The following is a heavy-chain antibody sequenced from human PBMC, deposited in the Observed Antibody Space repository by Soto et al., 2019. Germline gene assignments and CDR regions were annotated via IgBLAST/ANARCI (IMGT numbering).Heavy chain of an antibody. J-gene: IGHJ1*01. Sequence: PSETLSLTCTVSGGSISSGGYYWSRIRQHPGKGLEWIGYIYYSGSTYYNPSLKSRVTISVDTSKNQFSLKLSSVTAADTAVYYCARGGYCSGGSCLLHWGQGTLVTVSS. CDR1: GGSISSGGYY. CDR3: ARGGYCSGGSCLLH. D-gene: IGHD2-15*01. CDR2: IYYSGST. V-gene: IGHV4-31*03.